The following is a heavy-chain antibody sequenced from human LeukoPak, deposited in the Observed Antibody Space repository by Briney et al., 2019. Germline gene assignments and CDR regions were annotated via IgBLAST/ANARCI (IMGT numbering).Heavy chain of an antibody. CDR1: GYTFTSYY. J-gene: IGHJ1*01. Sequence: ASVKVSCKASGYTFTSYYMHWVRQAPGQGLEWMGIINPSGGSTSYEQKFQGRVTMTRDTSKSPVYMELSSLRSEDTAVYYCATDIPEYSSSWYTYFQHWGQGTLVTVSS. CDR2: INPSGGST. V-gene: IGHV1-46*01. D-gene: IGHD6-13*01. CDR3: ATDIPEYSSSWYTYFQH.